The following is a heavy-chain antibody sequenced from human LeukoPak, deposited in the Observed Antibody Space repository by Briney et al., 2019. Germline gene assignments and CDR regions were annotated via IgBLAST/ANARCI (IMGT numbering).Heavy chain of an antibody. CDR3: ASAPFYDSKYYYGMDV. D-gene: IGHD3-22*01. V-gene: IGHV1-18*01. CDR2: ISAYNGNT. CDR1: GYTLTSYG. Sequence: ASVKVSCKASGYTLTSYGISWVRQAPGQGLEWMGWISAYNGNTNYAQKLQGRVTMTTDTSTSTAYMELRSLRSDDTAVYYCASAPFYDSKYYYGMDVWGQGTTVTVSS. J-gene: IGHJ6*02.